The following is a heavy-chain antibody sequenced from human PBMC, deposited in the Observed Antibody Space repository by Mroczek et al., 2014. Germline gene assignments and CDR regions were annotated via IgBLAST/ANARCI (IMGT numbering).Heavy chain of an antibody. D-gene: IGHD2-2*01. CDR3: TRDSANIVVVPASRKIGGAFDI. V-gene: IGHV3-49*03. CDR1: GFTFGDYA. J-gene: IGHJ3*02. Sequence: ESGGGLVQPGRSLRLSCTASGFTFGDYAMSWFRQAPGKGLEWVGFIRSKAYGGTTEYAASVKGRFTISRDDSKSIAYLQMNSLKTEDTAVYYCTRDSANIVVVPASRKIGGAFDIWGQGTMVTVSS. CDR2: IRSKAYGGTT.